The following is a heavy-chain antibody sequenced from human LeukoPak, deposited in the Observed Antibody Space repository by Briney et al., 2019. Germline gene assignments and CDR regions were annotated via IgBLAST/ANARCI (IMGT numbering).Heavy chain of an antibody. V-gene: IGHV3-30-3*01. CDR1: GFSFNSYA. J-gene: IGHJ4*02. CDR2: ISYDGSNK. Sequence: QPGGSLRLSCAASGFSFNSYAMHWVRQAPGKGLEWVAVISYDGSNKYYADSVKGRFTISRDNAKNSLYLRMNSLRAEDTALYYCARWGVTTNLPLDYWGQGTLVTVSS. D-gene: IGHD4-17*01. CDR3: ARWGVTTNLPLDY.